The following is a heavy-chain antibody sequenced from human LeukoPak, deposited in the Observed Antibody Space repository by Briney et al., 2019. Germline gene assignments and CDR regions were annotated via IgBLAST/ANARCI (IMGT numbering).Heavy chain of an antibody. J-gene: IGHJ4*02. CDR3: ATGRQIGYYYDSSEGY. CDR2: INHSGST. Sequence: SETLSLTCAVYGGSFSGYYWSWIRQPPGKGLEWIGEINHSGSTNYNPFLKSRVTISVDTSKNQFSLKLSSVTAADTAVYYCATGRQIGYYYDSSEGYWGQGTLVTVSS. D-gene: IGHD3-22*01. CDR1: GGSFSGYY. V-gene: IGHV4-34*01.